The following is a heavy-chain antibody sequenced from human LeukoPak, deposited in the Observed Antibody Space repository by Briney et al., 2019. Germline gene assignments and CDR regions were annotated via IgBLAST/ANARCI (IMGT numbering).Heavy chain of an antibody. V-gene: IGHV3-74*01. Sequence: GGSLRLSCAASGFTFSTYSMNWVRQAPGKGLVWVSRPSTGGSSTSYADSVKGRFTISRDNAKNTLYLQMNSLRAEDTAVYYCSRVGTGTTRDYWGQGTLVTVSS. J-gene: IGHJ4*02. CDR2: PSTGGSST. D-gene: IGHD1-14*01. CDR3: SRVGTGTTRDY. CDR1: GFTFSTYS.